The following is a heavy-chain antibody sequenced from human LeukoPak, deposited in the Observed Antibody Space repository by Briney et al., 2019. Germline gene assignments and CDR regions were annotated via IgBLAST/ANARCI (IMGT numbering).Heavy chain of an antibody. J-gene: IGHJ6*02. CDR2: IYPGDSDI. CDR1: GYSFTNYW. Sequence: GESLKISCKGSGYSFTNYWIGWVRQMPGKGLEWMGIIYPGDSDIRYSPSFQGQVTISADKSINTAYLQWSSLRASDTAMYYCARRHSYGMEVWGQGTTVTVSS. V-gene: IGHV5-51*01. CDR3: ARRHSYGMEV.